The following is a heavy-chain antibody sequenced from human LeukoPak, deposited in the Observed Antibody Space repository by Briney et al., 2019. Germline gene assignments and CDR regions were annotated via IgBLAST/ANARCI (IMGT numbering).Heavy chain of an antibody. CDR2: ISHDGSNK. Sequence: GGSLRLSCAASGFTFSSYAMHLVRQAPGTGLEWVAVISHDGSNKYYADSVKGRFTISRDNSKNTLYLQMNSLRAEDTAVYYCARDSLRTFDYWGQGTLVTVSS. CDR1: GFTFSSYA. J-gene: IGHJ4*02. V-gene: IGHV3-30-3*01. D-gene: IGHD4-17*01. CDR3: ARDSLRTFDY.